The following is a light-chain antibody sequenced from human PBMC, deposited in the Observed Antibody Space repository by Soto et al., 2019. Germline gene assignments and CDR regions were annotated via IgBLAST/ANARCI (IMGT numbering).Light chain of an antibody. Sequence: EIVMTQSPATLSVSPGERPTLSCSASQSVSNNYLAWYQQKPGQAPRLLIYGASNRATGIPDRFSGGGSGTDFTLTISRLEPEDFAVYYCQQYDNSPWTFGQGTKVDI. CDR1: QSVSNNY. J-gene: IGKJ1*01. CDR3: QQYDNSPWT. V-gene: IGKV3-20*01. CDR2: GAS.